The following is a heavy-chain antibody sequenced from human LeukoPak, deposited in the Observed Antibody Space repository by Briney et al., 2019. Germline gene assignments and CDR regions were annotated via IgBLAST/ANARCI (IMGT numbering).Heavy chain of an antibody. CDR3: ARSGDYLNWFDP. CDR2: INPNSGGT. V-gene: IGHV1-2*02. J-gene: IGHJ5*02. Sequence: ASVKVSCKASGYTFTGYYMRWVRQAPGQGLEWMGWINPNSGGTNYAQKFQGRVTMTRDTSISTAYMELSRLRSDDTAVYYCARSGDYLNWFDPWGQGTLVTVSS. CDR1: GYTFTGYY. D-gene: IGHD4-17*01.